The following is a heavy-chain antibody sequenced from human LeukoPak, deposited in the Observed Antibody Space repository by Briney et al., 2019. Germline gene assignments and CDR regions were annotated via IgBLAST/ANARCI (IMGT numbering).Heavy chain of an antibody. J-gene: IGHJ4*02. CDR2: ISASGST. CDR1: GGSISSGTYY. CDR3: VKSAAGTADFDS. V-gene: IGHV4-61*02. Sequence: SQTLSLTCTVSGGSISSGTYYWGWIRQPAGKGLEWIGRISASGSTNYNPSLQSRVTISVDTSKNQFSLKVSSVTAADTAVYYCVKSAAGTADFDSWGQGTLVTVSS. D-gene: IGHD1-1*01.